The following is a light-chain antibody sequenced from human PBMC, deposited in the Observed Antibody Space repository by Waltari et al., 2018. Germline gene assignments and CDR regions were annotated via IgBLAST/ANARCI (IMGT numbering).Light chain of an antibody. CDR2: WAS. CDR1: QSVLYSSNNKNY. Sequence: DIVMTQSPDSLAVSLGERATINCKSSQSVLYSSNNKNYLAWYQQKPGQPPKLVIYWASNRESGVPDRFSGSGFGTDFTLTISSLQAEDVAVYYCQQYYSTPFTFGGGTKVEIK. CDR3: QQYYSTPFT. V-gene: IGKV4-1*01. J-gene: IGKJ4*01.